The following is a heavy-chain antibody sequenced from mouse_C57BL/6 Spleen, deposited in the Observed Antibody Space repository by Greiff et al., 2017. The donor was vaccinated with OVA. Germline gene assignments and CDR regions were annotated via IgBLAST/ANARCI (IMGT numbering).Heavy chain of an antibody. D-gene: IGHD1-1*01. Sequence: VQLQQPGAELVKPGASVKLSCKASGYTFTSYWMHWVKQRPGQGLEWIGMIHPNSGSTNYNEKFKSKATLTVDKSSSTAYMQLSSLTSEDSAVYYCARCSTVVDLYAMDYWGQGTSVTVSS. V-gene: IGHV1-64*01. CDR2: IHPNSGST. CDR3: ARCSTVVDLYAMDY. J-gene: IGHJ4*01. CDR1: GYTFTSYW.